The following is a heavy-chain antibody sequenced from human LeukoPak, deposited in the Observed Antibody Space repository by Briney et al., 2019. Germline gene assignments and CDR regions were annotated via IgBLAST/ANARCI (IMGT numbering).Heavy chain of an antibody. Sequence: GGSLRLSCAASGFTFSSYSMNWVRQAPGKGLEWVSSISSSSSYIYYADSVKGRFTISRDNAKNSPYLQMNSLRAEDTAVYYCASQLMVADYWGQGTLVTVSS. D-gene: IGHD2-8*01. J-gene: IGHJ4*02. CDR2: ISSSSSYI. CDR1: GFTFSSYS. CDR3: ASQLMVADY. V-gene: IGHV3-21*01.